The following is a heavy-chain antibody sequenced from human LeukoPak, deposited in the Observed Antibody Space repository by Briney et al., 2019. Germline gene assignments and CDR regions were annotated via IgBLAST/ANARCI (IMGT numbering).Heavy chain of an antibody. D-gene: IGHD5-18*01. Sequence: GESLRLSCEASGFTFGSFAMYWVRQAPGKGLEWIAGIFGSGGSPHYADSVKGRFTISRDNFKNTVYLQINSLRAEDTAVYYCGKTTAGYSSGQKPAWPVDYWGQGTLVTVSS. CDR3: GKTTAGYSSGQKPAWPVDY. V-gene: IGHV3-23*01. CDR2: IFGSGGSP. CDR1: GFTFGSFA. J-gene: IGHJ4*02.